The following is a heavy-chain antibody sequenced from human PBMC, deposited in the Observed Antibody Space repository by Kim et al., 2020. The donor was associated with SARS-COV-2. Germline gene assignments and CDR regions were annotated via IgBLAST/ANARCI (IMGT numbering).Heavy chain of an antibody. V-gene: IGHV3-7*01. J-gene: IGHJ4*02. D-gene: IGHD3-16*01. Sequence: DSVKGRFTISRDNAKNSLYLQMNSLRAEDTAVYYCARDPIFEYLRLALDYWGQGTLVTVSS. CDR3: ARDPIFEYLRLALDY.